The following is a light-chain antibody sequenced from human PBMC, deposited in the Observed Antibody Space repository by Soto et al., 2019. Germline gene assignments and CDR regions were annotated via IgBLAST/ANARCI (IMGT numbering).Light chain of an antibody. V-gene: IGKV2-28*01. CDR1: QSLLHSNGYKF. CDR3: MQGLQIPKT. J-gene: IGKJ1*01. CDR2: LGY. Sequence: DFVMTQSPLSLPVTPGEPASISCRSSQSLLHSNGYKFLDWYLQKPGQSPQLLTYLGYNRTSGVPDKFSGSGAGTNCTPKISRVEAEDVGVYSCMQGLQIPKTFGQGTKVEIK.